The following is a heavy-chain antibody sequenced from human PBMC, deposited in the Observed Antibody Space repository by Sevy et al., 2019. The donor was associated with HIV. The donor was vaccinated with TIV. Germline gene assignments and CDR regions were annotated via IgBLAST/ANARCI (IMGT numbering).Heavy chain of an antibody. J-gene: IGHJ4*02. Sequence: GESLKISCAASGFTFSNYAMHWVRQAPGKGLAWVAVIWYDGSKIFYADSVKGRFTISRDNSESTLYLQMNSLRAEDTALYHCAKGGPNSGYDYYFDYWGQGTLVTVSS. D-gene: IGHD5-12*01. V-gene: IGHV3-33*06. CDR2: IWYDGSKI. CDR3: AKGGPNSGYDYYFDY. CDR1: GFTFSNYA.